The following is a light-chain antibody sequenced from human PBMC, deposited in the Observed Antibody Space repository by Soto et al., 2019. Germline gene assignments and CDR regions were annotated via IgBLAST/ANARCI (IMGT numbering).Light chain of an antibody. CDR2: DXX. CDR1: NIGSKS. V-gene: IGLV3-21*02. CDR3: XVWDSSSDHVV. J-gene: IGLJ2*01. Sequence: SYELTQPPSVSVAPGQTARITCGGNNIGSKSVHWYQQKPGQAPVLVVXDXXXXXXXXXXXFSGSNSGNTATLTISRVEAXXXXXXXXXVWDSSSDHVVFGGGTKLTVL.